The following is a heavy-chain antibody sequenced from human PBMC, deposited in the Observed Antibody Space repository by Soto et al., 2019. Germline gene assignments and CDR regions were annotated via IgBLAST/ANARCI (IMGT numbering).Heavy chain of an antibody. CDR2: ISAYNGNT. CDR1: VGTCSSDG. D-gene: IGHD3-3*01. V-gene: IGHV1-18*01. J-gene: IGHJ5*02. CDR3: ARRAITIFGVFTDTGNWFDP. Sequence: ASVKFSFTGSVGTCSSDGTIWWRQAPRQGLEWMGWISAYNGNTKYAQKLQGRVSMTTDTSTSTAYMELRSLRSGETAVCYCARRAITIFGVFTDTGNWFDPSGQGTLVTVSS.